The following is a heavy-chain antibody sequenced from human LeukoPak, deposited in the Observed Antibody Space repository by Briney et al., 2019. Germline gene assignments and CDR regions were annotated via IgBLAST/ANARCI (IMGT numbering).Heavy chain of an antibody. J-gene: IGHJ4*02. V-gene: IGHV1-2*06. D-gene: IGHD3-10*01. CDR3: ARDRHTMVRGVNLLDY. CDR2: INPNSGGT. CDR1: GYTFTGYY. Sequence: ASVKVSCKASGYTFTGYYMHWVRQAPGQGLEWMGRINPNSGGTNYAQKFQGRVTMTRDTSISTAYMELSRLRSDDTAGYYCARDRHTMVRGVNLLDYWGQGTLVTVSS.